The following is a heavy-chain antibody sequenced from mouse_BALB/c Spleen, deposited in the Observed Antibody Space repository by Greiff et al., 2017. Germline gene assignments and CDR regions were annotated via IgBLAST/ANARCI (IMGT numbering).Heavy chain of an antibody. Sequence: EVKLVESGGGLVKPGGSLKLSCAASGFTFSSYAMSWVRQTPEKRLEWVASISSGGSTYYPDSVKGRFTISRDNARNILYLQMSSLRSEDTAMYSCARCEGITTVSPWFAYWGQGTLVTVSA. D-gene: IGHD1-1*01. CDR3: ARCEGITTVSPWFAY. CDR2: ISSGGST. J-gene: IGHJ3*01. CDR1: GFTFSSYA. V-gene: IGHV5-6-5*01.